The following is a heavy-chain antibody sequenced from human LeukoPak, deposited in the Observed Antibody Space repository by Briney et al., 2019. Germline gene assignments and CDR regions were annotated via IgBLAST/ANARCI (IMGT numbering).Heavy chain of an antibody. CDR2: ISSSSSTI. Sequence: GGSLRLSCAASGFTFSSYSMNWVRQAPGKGLEWVSYISSSSSTIYYADSVKGRFTISRDNAKNSLYLQMNSLRAEDTAVYYCARDQTAGDSSGPYPYDDAFDIWGQGTMVTVSS. V-gene: IGHV3-48*04. CDR1: GFTFSSYS. CDR3: ARDQTAGDSSGPYPYDDAFDI. D-gene: IGHD6-19*01. J-gene: IGHJ3*02.